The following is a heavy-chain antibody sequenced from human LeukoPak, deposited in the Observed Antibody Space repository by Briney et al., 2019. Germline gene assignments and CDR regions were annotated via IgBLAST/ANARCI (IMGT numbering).Heavy chain of an antibody. J-gene: IGHJ5*02. CDR1: GYTFTSYG. CDR2: ISAYNGNT. Sequence: ASVKVSCKASGYTFTSYGISWVRQAPGQGLEWMGWISAYNGNTNYAQKLQGRVTMTTDTSTSTAYMELSSLRSEDTAVYYCARGVHKSTRNNWFDPWGQGTLVTVSS. CDR3: ARGVHKSTRNNWFDP. V-gene: IGHV1-18*01. D-gene: IGHD2-2*01.